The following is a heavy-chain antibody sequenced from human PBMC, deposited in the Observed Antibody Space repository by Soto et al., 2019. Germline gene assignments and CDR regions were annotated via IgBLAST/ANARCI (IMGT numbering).Heavy chain of an antibody. CDR3: AINLYSNGWYKAFDI. J-gene: IGHJ3*02. CDR1: GYTFTSYA. Sequence: QVQLVQSGAEVKKPGASVKVSCKASGYTFTSYAMHWVRQAPGQRLEWMGWINAGNGNTKYSKKFQGRVTITRDATASTAYMELSSLRSENTTVYYCAINLYSNGWYKAFDIWGQGTMVTVSS. D-gene: IGHD6-19*01. V-gene: IGHV1-3*01. CDR2: INAGNGNT.